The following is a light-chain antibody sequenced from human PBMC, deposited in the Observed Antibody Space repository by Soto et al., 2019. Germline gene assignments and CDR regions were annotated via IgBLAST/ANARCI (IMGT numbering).Light chain of an antibody. CDR2: GTS. V-gene: IGKV3-20*01. J-gene: IGKJ2*01. CDR1: QSVSSSY. CDR3: QQYGSSPYT. Sequence: EILLTQSPGTLSLSAGERATLSCRASQSVSSSYLAWYQQKPGQAPRLLIHGTSRRATGIPDRFSGSGSGTDFTLTISRLEPEDFAVYSCQQYGSSPYTFGQGTKLEIK.